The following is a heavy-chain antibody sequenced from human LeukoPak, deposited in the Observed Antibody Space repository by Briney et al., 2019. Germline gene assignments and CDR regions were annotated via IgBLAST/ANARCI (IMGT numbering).Heavy chain of an antibody. CDR1: GGSISSSNW. D-gene: IGHD3-9*01. CDR3: AKDNDWCLGY. CDR2: IYHSGST. J-gene: IGHJ4*02. V-gene: IGHV4-4*02. Sequence: SGTLSLTCAVSGGSISSSNWWSWVRQPPGKGLEWIGEIYHSGSTNYNPSLKSRVTISVDTSKNQFSLKLNSVTAADTAVYYCAKDNDWCLGYWGQGTLVTVSS.